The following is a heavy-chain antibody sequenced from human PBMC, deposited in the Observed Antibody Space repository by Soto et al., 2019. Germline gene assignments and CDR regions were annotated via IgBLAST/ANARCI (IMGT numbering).Heavy chain of an antibody. V-gene: IGHV3-30*03. J-gene: IGHJ4*02. CDR3: ARDQISVDYGDQVDY. CDR1: GFTFSSHG. Sequence: QVQLVESGGGVVQPGRSLRLSCAASGFTFSSHGMHWVRQAPGKGLEWVAVISYDGSDESYADSVKGRFTISSANSTNTLYLQMNSLRPEDTVVYYCARDQISVDYGDQVDYWGQVSLVTVSS. CDR2: ISYDGSDE. D-gene: IGHD4-17*01.